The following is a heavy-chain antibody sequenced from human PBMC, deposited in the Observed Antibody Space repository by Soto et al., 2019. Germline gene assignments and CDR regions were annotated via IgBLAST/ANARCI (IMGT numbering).Heavy chain of an antibody. CDR2: ISDYNGNT. V-gene: IGHV1-18*01. CDR3: AGGASPCSYFDC. CDR1: AYTVTISS. D-gene: IGHD1-26*01. J-gene: IGHJ4*02. Sequence: TVKVSCVASAYTVTISSVLLVSRAPGQGLEWMGWISDYNGNTNYAQKLQGRVTMTTDTSTSTDYMELRSLISDDTAVEYCAGGASPCSYFDCWGQGTLVTVSS.